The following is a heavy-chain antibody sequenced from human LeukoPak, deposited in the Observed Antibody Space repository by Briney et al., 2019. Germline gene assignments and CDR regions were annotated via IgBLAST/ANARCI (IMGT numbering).Heavy chain of an antibody. CDR2: ISSSGGST. Sequence: PGGSLRLSCAASGFTFRSYAMSWVRQAPGKGLEWVSAISSSGGSTYYADSVKGRFTTSRDNSKNTLYLQMNSLRAEDTAVYYCARGRHSSSSAYFDYWGQGTLVTVSS. V-gene: IGHV3-23*01. J-gene: IGHJ4*02. CDR1: GFTFRSYA. D-gene: IGHD6-6*01. CDR3: ARGRHSSSSAYFDY.